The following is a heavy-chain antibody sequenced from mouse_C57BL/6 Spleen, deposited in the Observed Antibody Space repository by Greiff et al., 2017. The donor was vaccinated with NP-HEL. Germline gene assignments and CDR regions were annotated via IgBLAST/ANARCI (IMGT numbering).Heavy chain of an antibody. CDR1: GYTFTSYW. CDR3: ARRRDQSYFDY. D-gene: IGHD3-3*01. V-gene: IGHV1-69*01. Sequence: QVQLQQPGAELVMPGASVKLSCKASGYTFTSYWMHWVKQRPGQGLEWIGEIDPSDSYTNYNQKFKGKSTLTVDKSSSPAYMQLSSLTSEDSAVYYCARRRDQSYFDYWGQGTTRTVSS. CDR2: IDPSDSYT. J-gene: IGHJ2*01.